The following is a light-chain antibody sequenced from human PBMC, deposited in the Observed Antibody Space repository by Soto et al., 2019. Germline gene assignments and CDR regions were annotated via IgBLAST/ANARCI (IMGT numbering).Light chain of an antibody. V-gene: IGKV3-11*01. CDR2: DVS. CDR1: ESVTTY. J-gene: IGKJ1*01. Sequence: PGERGTLSCRASESVTTYLAWYQQKPGQAPRLLVYDVSNRATGIPDRFSGGGSGTDFTLTISKLEPEDFAVYYCQKRSDWPWTCGQGTKVDIK. CDR3: QKRSDWPWT.